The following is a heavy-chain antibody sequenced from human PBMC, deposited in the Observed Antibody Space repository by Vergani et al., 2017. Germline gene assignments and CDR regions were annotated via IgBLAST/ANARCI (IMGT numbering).Heavy chain of an antibody. CDR3: ARVIGGCSRTNCVADH. D-gene: IGHD2-2*01. CDR2: INPNSGGT. Sequence: QVQLVQSGAEVKKPGASVKISCQASGYVFTGNYIHWVRQASGQALEWMGWINPNSGGTKYAQSFQDRVTITRDTSINTAYMEMTRLRPDDTAIYYCARVIGGCSRTNCVADHWGQGTLVTVSS. V-gene: IGHV1-2*02. CDR1: GYVFTGNY. J-gene: IGHJ4*02.